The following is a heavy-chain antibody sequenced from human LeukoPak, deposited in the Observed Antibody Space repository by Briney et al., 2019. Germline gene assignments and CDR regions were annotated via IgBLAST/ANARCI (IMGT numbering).Heavy chain of an antibody. Sequence: SETLSLTCTVSGGSISSYYWSWIRQPPGKGLEWIGYIYYSGSTNYNPSLKSRVTISVDTSKNQFSLKLSSVTAADTAVYYCARQLGSSSSVWFDPWGQGTLVTVSS. D-gene: IGHD6-6*01. V-gene: IGHV4-59*08. J-gene: IGHJ5*02. CDR3: ARQLGSSSSVWFDP. CDR1: GGSISSYY. CDR2: IYYSGST.